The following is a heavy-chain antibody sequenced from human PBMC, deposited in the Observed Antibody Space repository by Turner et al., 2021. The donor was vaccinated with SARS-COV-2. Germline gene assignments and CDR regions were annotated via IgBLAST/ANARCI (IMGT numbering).Heavy chain of an antibody. CDR2: SSCYNGDT. Sequence: QVQLVQSGAEVKKPGASVKVSCKASGHTFTNHGISWVRQAPGQGLEWMGWSSCYNGDTKYAEKLQGRVTMTKDTSTGTAYMEVTSLRSDDTAVYYCARDPSNTSGRYQYFDYWGQGTLVTVSS. CDR3: ARDPSNTSGRYQYFDY. D-gene: IGHD6-19*01. V-gene: IGHV1-18*01. CDR1: GHTFTNHG. J-gene: IGHJ4*02.